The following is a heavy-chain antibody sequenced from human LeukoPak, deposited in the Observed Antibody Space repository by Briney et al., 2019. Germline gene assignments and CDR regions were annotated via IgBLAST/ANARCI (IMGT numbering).Heavy chain of an antibody. V-gene: IGHV3-23*01. CDR3: AKNGDRGANCSGGTCYPYYYYYMDV. D-gene: IGHD2-15*01. CDR2: ISTTGGTT. CDR1: GLTFSSYG. Sequence: GGSLRLSCAASGLTFSSYGMSWVRQAPGRGLEWVSAISTTGGTTYYADSGRGRFTISRDNSRNTLYLQMNSLRAEDTAIYYCAKNGDRGANCSGGTCYPYYYYYMDVWGKGTTVTISS. J-gene: IGHJ6*03.